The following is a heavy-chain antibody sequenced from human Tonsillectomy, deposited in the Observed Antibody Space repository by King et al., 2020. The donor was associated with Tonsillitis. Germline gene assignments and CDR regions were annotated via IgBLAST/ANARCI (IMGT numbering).Heavy chain of an antibody. J-gene: IGHJ5*02. V-gene: IGHV1-2*02. D-gene: IGHD3-16*01. Sequence: QLVQSGTEVKKPGASVKVSCKASGYTFTDYYIHWVRQAPGQGLQWMGWINLNSGGTNYAQKFQGRVTMTRDTSISTAYMELSSLRYDDTAVYSCAREYSRDCSWGWFDPWGQGPLVTVSS. CDR1: GYTFTDYY. CDR2: INLNSGGT. CDR3: AREYSRDCSWGWFDP.